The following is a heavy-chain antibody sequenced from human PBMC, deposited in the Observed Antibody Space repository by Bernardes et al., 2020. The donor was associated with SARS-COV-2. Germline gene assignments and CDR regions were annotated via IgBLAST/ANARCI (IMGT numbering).Heavy chain of an antibody. CDR1: GGSISGYY. CDR2: TSHRGST. D-gene: IGHD3-9*01. CDR3: ARTLGMTGPDY. Sequence: SETLSLTCIVSGGSISGYYWSWIRLPPGNGLEWIGYTSHRGSTKYSPSLESRVTISVDTSKNQFSLRPTSVTAADTAIYFCARTLGMTGPDYWGQGTLVTVSS. J-gene: IGHJ4*02. V-gene: IGHV4-59*08.